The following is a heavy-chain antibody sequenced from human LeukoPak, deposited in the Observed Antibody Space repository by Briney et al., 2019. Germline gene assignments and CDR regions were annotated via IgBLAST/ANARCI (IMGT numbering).Heavy chain of an antibody. D-gene: IGHD3-3*01. Sequence: GGSLRLSCAASGFTFSSYSMNWVRQAPGKGLEWVSSISSSSSSYIYYADSVKGRFTISRDNAKNSLYLQMNSLRAEDTAVYYCARAGTIFGVVADYWGQGTLVTVSS. CDR1: GFTFSSYS. V-gene: IGHV3-21*01. CDR2: ISSSSSSYI. J-gene: IGHJ4*02. CDR3: ARAGTIFGVVADY.